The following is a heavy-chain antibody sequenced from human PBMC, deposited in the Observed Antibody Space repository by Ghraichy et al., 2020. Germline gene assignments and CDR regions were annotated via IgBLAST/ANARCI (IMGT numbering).Heavy chain of an antibody. D-gene: IGHD5-12*01. CDR1: GGSISSDDFS. J-gene: IGHJ3*01. CDR3: ARLHRVIVALDF. CDR2: IYHTGTT. Sequence: SQTLSLTCAVSGGSISSDDFSWSWIRQPPGKGLEWIGYIYHTGTTYYNTSLKSRVTMSVDTSKNQFSLKVNSVTAADTALYYCARLHRVIVALDFWGQGTLVTVSS. V-gene: IGHV4-30-2*01.